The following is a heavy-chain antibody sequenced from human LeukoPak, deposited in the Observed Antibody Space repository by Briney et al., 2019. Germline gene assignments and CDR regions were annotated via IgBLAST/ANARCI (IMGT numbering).Heavy chain of an antibody. J-gene: IGHJ5*02. D-gene: IGHD2-15*01. Sequence: GGSLRLSCLASGTRFSGCYMHWVRQAPGKGLEWVSYISPSSSTIYYADSVKGRFTISRDNAKNSLFLQMNSLTDEDTAVYYCAVLQVPGRSGRGFDPWGQGTLVTVSS. CDR3: AVLQVPGRSGRGFDP. V-gene: IGHV3-48*02. CDR1: GTRFSGCY. CDR2: ISPSSSTI.